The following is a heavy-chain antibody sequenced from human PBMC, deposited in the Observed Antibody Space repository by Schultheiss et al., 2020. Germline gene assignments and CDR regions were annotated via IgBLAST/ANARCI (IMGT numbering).Heavy chain of an antibody. Sequence: GESLKISCAAFGFTFSSYGMHWVRQAPGKGLEWVAIIWYDGSNKYYADSVKGRFTISRDNSKNTLYLQMNSLRAEDTAVYYCAREGRVVMGAFDIWGQGTMVTGSS. V-gene: IGHV3-33*01. CDR1: GFTFSSYG. CDR3: AREGRVVMGAFDI. J-gene: IGHJ3*02. CDR2: IWYDGSNK. D-gene: IGHD3-22*01.